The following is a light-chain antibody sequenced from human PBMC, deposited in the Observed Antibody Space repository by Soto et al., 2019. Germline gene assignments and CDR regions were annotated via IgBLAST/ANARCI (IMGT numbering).Light chain of an antibody. V-gene: IGKV3-20*01. CDR3: QQYGSCPRT. CDR1: QSVSSSY. J-gene: IGKJ1*01. CDR2: GAS. Sequence: EIVLTQSPGTLSLSPGERATLSCRASQSVSSSYLAWYQQKPGQAPRLLIYGASSRATGIPDRFSGSGSGTDFTLTISRLEPEDFAVYYCQQYGSCPRTFGHGTKVDIK.